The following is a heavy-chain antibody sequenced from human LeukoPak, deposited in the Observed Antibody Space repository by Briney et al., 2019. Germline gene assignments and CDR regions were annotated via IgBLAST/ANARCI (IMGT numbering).Heavy chain of an antibody. V-gene: IGHV4-59*08. D-gene: IGHD4-17*01. Sequence: PSETLSLTCTVSGGSTSSYYWSWIRQPPGKGLEWIGYIYYSGSTNYNPSLKSRVTISVDTSKDQFSLKLSSVTAADTAMYYCATLTSDTVTLGSDTFDIWGQGTMVTVSS. CDR3: ATLTSDTVTLGSDTFDI. J-gene: IGHJ3*02. CDR1: GGSTSSYY. CDR2: IYYSGST.